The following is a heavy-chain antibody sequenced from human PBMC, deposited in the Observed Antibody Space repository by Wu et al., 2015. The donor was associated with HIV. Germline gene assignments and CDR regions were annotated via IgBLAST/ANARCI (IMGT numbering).Heavy chain of an antibody. D-gene: IGHD3-22*01. CDR1: GGTFSSYA. CDR3: AREKMYYYDSSGYSIYAFDI. J-gene: IGHJ3*02. Sequence: QVQLVQSGAEVKKPGSSVKVSCKASGGTFSSYAISWVRQAPGQGLEWMGRIIPIFGTANYAQKFQGRVTITADESTSTAYMELSSLRSEDTAVYYCAREKMYYYDSSGYSIYAFDIWGQGTMVTVSS. CDR2: IIPIFGTA. V-gene: IGHV1-69*13.